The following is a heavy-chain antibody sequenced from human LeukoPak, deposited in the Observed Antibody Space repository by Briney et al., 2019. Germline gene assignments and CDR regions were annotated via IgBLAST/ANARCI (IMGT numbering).Heavy chain of an antibody. CDR1: GFTFSSYG. D-gene: IGHD1-26*01. CDR3: ARDREGIDP. CDR2: IWYVGSNK. V-gene: IGHV3-33*01. J-gene: IGHJ5*02. Sequence: GRSLRLSCAASGFTFSSYGMHWVRQAPGKGLEWVAVIWYVGSNKYYADSVKGRFTISRDNSKNTLYLQMNSLRAEDTAVYYCARDREGIDPWGQGTLVTVSS.